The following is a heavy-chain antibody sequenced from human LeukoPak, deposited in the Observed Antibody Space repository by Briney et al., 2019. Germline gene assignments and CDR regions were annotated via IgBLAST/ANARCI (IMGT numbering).Heavy chain of an antibody. D-gene: IGHD3-3*01. V-gene: IGHV1-69*05. CDR3: ARGPLRLPTYGITIFGVFDY. CDR1: GGTFSSYA. Sequence: ASVKVSCKASGGTFSSYAISWVRQAPGQGLEWMGGIIPIFGTANYAQKFQGRVTITTDESTSTAYMELSSLRSEDTAVYYCARGPLRLPTYGITIFGVFDYWGQGTLVTVSS. J-gene: IGHJ4*02. CDR2: IIPIFGTA.